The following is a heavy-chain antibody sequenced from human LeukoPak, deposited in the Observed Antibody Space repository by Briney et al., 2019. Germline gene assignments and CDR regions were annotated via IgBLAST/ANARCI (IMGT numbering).Heavy chain of an antibody. CDR3: ARDKIRSTSITMVRGGPFDP. J-gene: IGHJ5*02. CDR1: GYTFTSYY. D-gene: IGHD3-10*01. Sequence: ASVKVSCKASGYTFTSYYMHWVRQAPGQGLEWMGIINPSGGSTSYAQKFQGRVTMTRDTSTSTVYMELSSLRSEDTAVYYCARDKIRSTSITMVRGGPFDPWGRGTLVTVSS. V-gene: IGHV1-46*01. CDR2: INPSGGST.